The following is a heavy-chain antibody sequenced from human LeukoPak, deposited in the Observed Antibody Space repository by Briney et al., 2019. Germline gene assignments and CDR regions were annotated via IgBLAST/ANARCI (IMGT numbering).Heavy chain of an antibody. Sequence: ASVKVSCTASGYTFTGYYMHWVRQAPGQGLEWMGWINPNSGGTNYAQKFQGRVTMTRDTSISTAYMELSRLRSDDTAVYYCAREASSSWYFDYWGQGTLVTVSS. CDR2: INPNSGGT. D-gene: IGHD6-13*01. CDR1: GYTFTGYY. J-gene: IGHJ4*02. CDR3: AREASSSWYFDY. V-gene: IGHV1-2*02.